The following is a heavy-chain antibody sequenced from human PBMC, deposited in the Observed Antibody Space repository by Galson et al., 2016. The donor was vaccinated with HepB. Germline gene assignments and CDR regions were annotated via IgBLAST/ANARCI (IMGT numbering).Heavy chain of an antibody. CDR3: ARAQGYFYYGLDV. V-gene: IGHV3-21*01. CDR2: ISSGGAYI. Sequence: SLRLSCAASGFTFGDYAMNWVRQVPGKGLEWVSSISSGGAYIYYADSVKGRYAISRDNAKNSLYLQVNSLSAEDTAVFYCARAQGYFYYGLDVWGQGTTVTVS. J-gene: IGHJ6*02. CDR1: GFTFGDYA.